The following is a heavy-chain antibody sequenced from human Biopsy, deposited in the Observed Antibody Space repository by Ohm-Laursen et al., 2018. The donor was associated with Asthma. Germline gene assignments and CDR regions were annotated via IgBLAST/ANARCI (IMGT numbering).Heavy chain of an antibody. V-gene: IGHV2-5*02. CDR2: IYWDDYN. Sequence: PTQTLTLTGSFSGFSLRTPGVGVGWIRQSPGKALEWLALIYWDDYNLFRPSLKRRLTITKDPSKNQVVLTMTKMDPVDSGTYYCALSQDSGFDDHPPSWFDPWGQGTLVTVSS. CDR1: GFSLRTPGVG. J-gene: IGHJ5*02. CDR3: ALSQDSGFDDHPPSWFDP. D-gene: IGHD3-9*01.